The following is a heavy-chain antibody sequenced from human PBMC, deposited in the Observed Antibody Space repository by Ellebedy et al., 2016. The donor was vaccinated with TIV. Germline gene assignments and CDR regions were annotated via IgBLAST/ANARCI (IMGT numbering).Heavy chain of an antibody. D-gene: IGHD6-6*01. J-gene: IGHJ4*02. CDR3: ARALRGYSSSTLDY. V-gene: IGHV3-21*01. CDR2: ISSSSSYI. Sequence: GGSLRLXXAASGFTFSSYSMNWVRQAPGKGLEWVSSISSSSSYIYYADSVKGRFTISRDNAKNSLYLQMNSLRAEDTAVYYCARALRGYSSSTLDYWGQGTLVTVSS. CDR1: GFTFSSYS.